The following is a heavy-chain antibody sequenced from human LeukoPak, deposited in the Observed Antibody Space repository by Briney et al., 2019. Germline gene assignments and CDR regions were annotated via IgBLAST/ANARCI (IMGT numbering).Heavy chain of an antibody. D-gene: IGHD5-12*01. V-gene: IGHV3-21*01. Sequence: GGSLRLSCVASGFTFSSYGMHWVRQAPGKGLEWVSAISGSTGRTYYADSVKGRFTISRDNAKNSLYLQMNSLRAEDTAVYYCASPRGYSGYDSGSDYWGQGTLVTVSS. J-gene: IGHJ4*02. CDR1: GFTFSSYG. CDR2: ISGSTGRT. CDR3: ASPRGYSGYDSGSDY.